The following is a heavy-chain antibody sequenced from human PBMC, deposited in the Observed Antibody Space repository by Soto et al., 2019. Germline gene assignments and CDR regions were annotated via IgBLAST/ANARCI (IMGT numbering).Heavy chain of an antibody. CDR1: GGSISNGAYD. J-gene: IGHJ4*02. CDR2: IYYSGST. Sequence: KAXETLCVPCTVAGGSISNGAYDWSWIRQPPGKVLEWIGYIYYSGSTYYNQSLKSRVTISVDTSKNQFSLKMSSGTAADTAVYYCARDADSVTGYFEYWGPGTLVTV. D-gene: IGHD2-15*01. V-gene: IGHV4-30-4*01. CDR3: ARDADSVTGYFEY.